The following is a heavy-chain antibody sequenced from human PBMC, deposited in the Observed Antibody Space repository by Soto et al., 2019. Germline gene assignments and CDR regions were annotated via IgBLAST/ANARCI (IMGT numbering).Heavy chain of an antibody. CDR2: ISGSGGST. V-gene: IGHV3-23*01. CDR3: ATYSSPLYYFDY. J-gene: IGHJ4*02. D-gene: IGHD5-18*01. CDR1: GFTFSSYA. Sequence: GGSLRLSCAASGFTFSSYAMSWVRQAPGKGLEWVSAISGSGGSTYYADSVKGRFTISRDNSKNTLYLQMNSLRAEDTAVYYCATYSSPLYYFDYWGQGTLVTVSS.